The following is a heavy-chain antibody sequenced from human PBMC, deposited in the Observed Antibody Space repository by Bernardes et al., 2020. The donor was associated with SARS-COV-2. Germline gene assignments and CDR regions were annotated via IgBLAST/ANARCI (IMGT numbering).Heavy chain of an antibody. Sequence: GGSLRLSCAASGFTFSDYYMSWIRQAPGKGLEWVSYISNGGSTIYNADSVKGRFTISRDNARNSLFLQMNSLRAEDTAVYYCARDQTSGFGEAIPPHFDYWGQGTLVTVSS. J-gene: IGHJ4*02. V-gene: IGHV3-11*01. CDR3: ARDQTSGFGEAIPPHFDY. D-gene: IGHD3-10*01. CDR2: ISNGGSTI. CDR1: GFTFSDYY.